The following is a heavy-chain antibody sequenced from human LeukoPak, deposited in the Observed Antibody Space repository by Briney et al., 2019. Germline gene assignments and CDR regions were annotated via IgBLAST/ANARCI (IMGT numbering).Heavy chain of an antibody. D-gene: IGHD3-3*01. V-gene: IGHV4-39*01. Sequence: SETLSLTCTVSGASISTTSYYWGWIRQPPGKGLEWIGNIYYSGSTFYNPSFKSRVTISVDTSKNQFSLKVNSMTAAVTAVYFCARRTWGGPHYFDYWGQGTLVTVSS. CDR3: ARRTWGGPHYFDY. CDR1: GASISTTSYY. J-gene: IGHJ4*02. CDR2: IYYSGST.